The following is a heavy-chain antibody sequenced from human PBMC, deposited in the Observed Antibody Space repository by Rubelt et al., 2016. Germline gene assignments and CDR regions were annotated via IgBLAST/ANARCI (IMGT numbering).Heavy chain of an antibody. D-gene: IGHD2-15*01. CDR2: VYYGGST. Sequence: QVQLQESGPGLVRPSETLSLTCSVSGGSITSGSNYWGWIRQPPGKGLEWIASVYYGGSTYYTPSLQSRVTISVDASKNQFSLNWRSVTAADTAVYYCARSFMVVSAIDYWGQGTLVTVSS. V-gene: IGHV4-39*07. J-gene: IGHJ4*02. CDR1: GGSITSGSNY. CDR3: ARSFMVVSAIDY.